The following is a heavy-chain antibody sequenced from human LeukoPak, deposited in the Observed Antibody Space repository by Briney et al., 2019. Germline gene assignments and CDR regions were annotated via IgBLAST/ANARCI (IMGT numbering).Heavy chain of an antibody. V-gene: IGHV3-23*01. Sequence: GGSLRLSCAVSGNTLSNYGMSWVRQAPGKGLEWVAGISGSGGSTNYADSVKGRFSIFRDNSTNTAYLQMKSLRAEDTAVYFCAKRGVVIRVILVGFHKEAYYFDSWGRGALVTVSS. J-gene: IGHJ4*02. CDR1: GNTLSNYG. D-gene: IGHD3-22*01. CDR2: ISGSGGST. CDR3: AKRGVVIRVILVGFHKEAYYFDS.